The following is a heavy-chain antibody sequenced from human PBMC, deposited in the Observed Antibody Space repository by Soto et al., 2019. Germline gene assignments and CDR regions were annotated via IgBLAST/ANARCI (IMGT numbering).Heavy chain of an antibody. CDR1: GFTFSSYS. J-gene: IGHJ3*02. CDR3: ARDGEPFFYVFGNGYQRSGGFDI. V-gene: IGHV3-48*04. CDR2: ISNSSSTI. D-gene: IGHD3-3*01. Sequence: GGSLRLSCAASGFTFSSYSMNWFRQAPGKGLEWFSYISNSSSTIYYVDSEKSRFTISRDNAKNSLYLQINSLRAEDTDVYYCARDGEPFFYVFGNGYQRSGGFDIWGQGTIVTVS.